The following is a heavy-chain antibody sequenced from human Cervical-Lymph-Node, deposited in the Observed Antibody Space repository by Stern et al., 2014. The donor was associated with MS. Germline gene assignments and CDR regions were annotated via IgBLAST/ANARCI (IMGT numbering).Heavy chain of an antibody. CDR1: GGSISSTGYY. Sequence: QVQLQESGPGLVKPSQTLSLTCIVSGGSISSTGYYWSWIRPHPGKGLEWIGYIYHTGSTNYNPSLKSRVTMSVDTSENQFSLKLSIVTAADTAVYYCARESAHPGDLYYYGMDVWGQGTTVTVSS. J-gene: IGHJ6*02. V-gene: IGHV4-31*02. CDR2: IYHTGST. D-gene: IGHD2-15*01. CDR3: ARESAHPGDLYYYGMDV.